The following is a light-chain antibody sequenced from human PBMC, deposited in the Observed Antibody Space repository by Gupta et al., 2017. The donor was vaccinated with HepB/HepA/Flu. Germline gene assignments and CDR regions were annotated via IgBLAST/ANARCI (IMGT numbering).Light chain of an antibody. CDR2: QDS. CDR1: KLGDKY. CDR3: QAWDTNTASV. J-gene: IGLJ2*01. V-gene: IGLV3-1*01. Sequence: SSELTQPPPVSVSPCQTASITCSGDKLGDKYVCWYQQKPGQSPVLVIYQDSKRPSGIPERFSGSNSGNTATLTISGTQAVDEADYYCQAWDTNTASVFGGGTELTAL.